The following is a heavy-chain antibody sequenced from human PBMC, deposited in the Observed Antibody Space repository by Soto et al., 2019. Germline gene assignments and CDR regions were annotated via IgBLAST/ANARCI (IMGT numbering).Heavy chain of an antibody. CDR1: GGDLTNSG. J-gene: IGHJ5*02. Sequence: QVHPVQSGAEMKKPGSSVKVSCKVSGGDLTNSGISWVRQAPGQGLEWMGGIFPLVAMVDYSQKFQGRVTITGDESTNTAYLDLDSLRSDDTAVYYYANEAGADFKSWGQGTLVIVSS. CDR3: ANEAGADFKS. CDR2: IFPLVAMV. D-gene: IGHD1-26*01. V-gene: IGHV1-69*12.